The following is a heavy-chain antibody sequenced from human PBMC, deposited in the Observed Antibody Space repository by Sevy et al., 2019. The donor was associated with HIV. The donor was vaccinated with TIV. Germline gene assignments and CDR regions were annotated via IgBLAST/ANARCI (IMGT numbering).Heavy chain of an antibody. J-gene: IGHJ2*01. Sequence: GGSLRLSCAASGLTFEDYAMHWVRQAPGKGLEWVSGISWNSGKITYADSVKGRFTISRDNAKNSLYLQMNSLRDEDTALYYCVKDRYYDTGRYSYYYFDLWGRGTLVTVSS. CDR2: ISWNSGKI. V-gene: IGHV3-9*01. CDR3: VKDRYYDTGRYSYYYFDL. CDR1: GLTFEDYA. D-gene: IGHD3-22*01.